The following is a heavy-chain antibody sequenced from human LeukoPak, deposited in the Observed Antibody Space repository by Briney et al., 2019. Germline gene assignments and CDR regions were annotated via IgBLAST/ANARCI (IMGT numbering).Heavy chain of an antibody. CDR1: GFTFSSYA. D-gene: IGHD1-20*01. Sequence: PGGSLRLSCAASGFTFSSYAMSWVRQAPGKGLEWVSAISGSGGSTYYADSVKGRFTISRDNPKNTLYLQMNSLRAEDTAVYYCARSPYDWNYGDYWGQGTLVTVSS. V-gene: IGHV3-23*01. J-gene: IGHJ4*02. CDR2: ISGSGGST. CDR3: ARSPYDWNYGDY.